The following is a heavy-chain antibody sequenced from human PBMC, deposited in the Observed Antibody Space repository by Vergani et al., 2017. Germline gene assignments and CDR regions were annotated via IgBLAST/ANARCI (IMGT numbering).Heavy chain of an antibody. D-gene: IGHD6-19*01. CDR3: AREVVAGSFYDAFDI. Sequence: EVQLLESGGGLVQPGGSLRLSCEASGFSFPGYAMSWVRQAPGKGLVWVSRINSDGSSTSYADSVKGRFTISRDNAKNTLYLQMNSLRAEDTAVYYCAREVVAGSFYDAFDIWGQGTMVTVSS. CDR1: GFSFPGYA. CDR2: INSDGSST. V-gene: IGHV3-74*01. J-gene: IGHJ3*02.